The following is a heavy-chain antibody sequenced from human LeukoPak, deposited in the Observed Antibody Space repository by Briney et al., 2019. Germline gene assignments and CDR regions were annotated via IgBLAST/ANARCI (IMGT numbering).Heavy chain of an antibody. V-gene: IGHV1-24*01. CDR3: ATDGVVVPAARYYYYAMDV. CDR2: FDPEDGET. D-gene: IGHD2-2*01. Sequence: GASVKVSCKVSGYTLTELSMHWVRQAPGKGLEWMGGFDPEDGETIYAQKFQGRVTMTEDTSTDTAYMELSSLRSKDTAVYYCATDGVVVPAARYYYYAMDVWGQGTTVTVSS. J-gene: IGHJ6*02. CDR1: GYTLTELS.